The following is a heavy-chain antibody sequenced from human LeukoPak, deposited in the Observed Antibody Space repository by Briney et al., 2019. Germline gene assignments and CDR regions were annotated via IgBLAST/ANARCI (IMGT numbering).Heavy chain of an antibody. Sequence: GGSLRLSCAASGFTFSSYWMSGVRQAPGKGLEWVANVKQDGSEKYYVDSVKGRFTISRDNAKNSLYLQMNSLRAEDSAVYHCGASVFWWGQGALVTVSS. V-gene: IGHV3-7*03. D-gene: IGHD3-3*01. CDR3: GASVFW. CDR2: VKQDGSEK. J-gene: IGHJ4*02. CDR1: GFTFSSYW.